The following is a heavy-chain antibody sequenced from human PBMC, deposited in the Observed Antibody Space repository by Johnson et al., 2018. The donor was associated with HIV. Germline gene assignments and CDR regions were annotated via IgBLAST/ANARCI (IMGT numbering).Heavy chain of an antibody. Sequence: QVQLVESGGGVVQPGRSLRLSCAASGFTFSSYAMHWVRQAPGKGLEWVAVISYDGSNKYYADSVKGRFTISRDNSKNTLYLQMNSLRAEDTAVYYCARDATYYYDSSGYHDAFDIWGQGTVVTVSS. CDR2: ISYDGSNK. V-gene: IGHV3-30-3*01. CDR1: GFTFSSYA. D-gene: IGHD3-22*01. CDR3: ARDATYYYDSSGYHDAFDI. J-gene: IGHJ3*02.